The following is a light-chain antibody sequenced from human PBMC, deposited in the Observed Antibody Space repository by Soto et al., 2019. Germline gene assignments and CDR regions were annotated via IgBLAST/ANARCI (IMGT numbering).Light chain of an antibody. Sequence: QSVLTQPASVSGSPGQSITISCTGTSSDVGAYNYVSWYQRHPGKAPKLMIYEVSNRPSGVSNRFSGSKSGNTASLTISGLQTEDEADYYCSSYTSNTTVVFGGGTKVTVL. J-gene: IGLJ2*01. V-gene: IGLV2-14*01. CDR1: SSDVGAYNY. CDR3: SSYTSNTTVV. CDR2: EVS.